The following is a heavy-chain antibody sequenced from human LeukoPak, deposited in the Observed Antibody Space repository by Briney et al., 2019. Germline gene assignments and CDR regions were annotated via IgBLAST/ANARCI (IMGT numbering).Heavy chain of an antibody. V-gene: IGHV3-7*01. CDR3: ARHVLRFLEWPEEIDY. CDR1: GFTFSSYW. D-gene: IGHD3-3*01. J-gene: IGHJ4*02. Sequence: PGGSLRLSCAASGFTFSSYWMSWVRQAPGKGLEWVANIMQDGSEKYYVDSVKGRFTISRDNAKNSLYLQMNSLRAEDTAVYYCARHVLRFLEWPEEIDYWGQGTLVTVSS. CDR2: IMQDGSEK.